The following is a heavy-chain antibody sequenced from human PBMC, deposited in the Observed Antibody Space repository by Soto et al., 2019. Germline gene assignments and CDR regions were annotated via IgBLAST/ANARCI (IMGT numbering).Heavy chain of an antibody. CDR2: LYYSDSP. V-gene: IGHV4-59*08. J-gene: IGHJ6*02. CDR1: GASITSHH. Sequence: QVQLQESGPGLVKPSETLSLTCTVSGASITSHHWTWLGQPPGKGLEWIGYLYYSDSPKYNTSLKSRVTISLDTSNNQSSLKLSSVTAADTAVYYCARLRNRYGRYYAMDVWGQGTTVTVS. CDR3: ARLRNRYGRYYAMDV. D-gene: IGHD5-18*01.